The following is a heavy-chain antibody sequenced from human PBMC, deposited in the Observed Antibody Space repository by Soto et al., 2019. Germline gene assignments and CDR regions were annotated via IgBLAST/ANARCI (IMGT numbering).Heavy chain of an antibody. CDR2: LSGSGDRT. Sequence: EVQLVESGGDLVKPGGSLRLSCAASGFTFSSYGMSWVRQAPGKGPEWVSTLSGSGDRTDYADSVRGRFTISRDNTKITVYLEMNILRTEDTAIDYSAKANQIFGGRSHGYDYGRDVWGQGTTVTVSS. D-gene: IGHD3-3*01. CDR3: AKANQIFGGRSHGYDYGRDV. J-gene: IGHJ6*02. CDR1: GFTFSSYG. V-gene: IGHV3-23*04.